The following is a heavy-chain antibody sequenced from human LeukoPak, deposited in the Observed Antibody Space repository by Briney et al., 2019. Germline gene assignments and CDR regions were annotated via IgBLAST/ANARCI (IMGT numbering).Heavy chain of an antibody. CDR1: GGSISRYY. V-gene: IGHV4-59*01. CDR3: SRTMKADFWSGYLFYYSYYMDV. D-gene: IGHD3-3*01. Sequence: SETLSLTCTGSGGSISRYYWSWLRQPPGKGLEGMGYIYYRWSTNYNPSLNSGVTISVDTSKNQLSLMLSSVTAADTAVYYFSRTMKADFWSGYLFYYSYYMDVWGKGTTVTVSS. CDR2: IYYRWST. J-gene: IGHJ6*03.